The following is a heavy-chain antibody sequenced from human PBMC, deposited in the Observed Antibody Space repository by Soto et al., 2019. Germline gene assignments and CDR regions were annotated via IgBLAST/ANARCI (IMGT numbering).Heavy chain of an antibody. V-gene: IGHV3-48*02. J-gene: IGHJ3*01. D-gene: IGHD3-22*01. CDR3: VRDDRWAFDF. CDR2: ISIGSGSI. Sequence: EVQLVESGGGLVQPGGSRRASCAASGFSFSNYAMNWVRQAPGKGLEWVSYISIGSGSIFYADSVKGRFTISRDDAKNSLYMQMNTLRDEDTAVYYCVRDDRWAFDFWGQGTMVTVSS. CDR1: GFSFSNYA.